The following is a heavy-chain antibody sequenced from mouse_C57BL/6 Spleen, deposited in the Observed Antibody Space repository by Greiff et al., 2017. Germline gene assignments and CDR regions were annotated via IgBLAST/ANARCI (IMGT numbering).Heavy chain of an antibody. J-gene: IGHJ2*01. CDR2: IYPGDGDT. CDR3: AKTAQATFDY. CDR1: GYAFSSSW. V-gene: IGHV1-82*01. D-gene: IGHD3-2*02. Sequence: VQLQQSGPELVKPGASVEISCKASGYAFSSSWMNWVKQRPGKGLEWIGRIYPGDGDTNYNGKFKGKATLTADKSSSTAYMQLSSLTSEDSAVYFCAKTAQATFDYWGQGTTLTVSS.